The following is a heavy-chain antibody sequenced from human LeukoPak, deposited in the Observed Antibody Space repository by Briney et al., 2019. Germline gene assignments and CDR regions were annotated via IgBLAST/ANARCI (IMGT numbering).Heavy chain of an antibody. J-gene: IGHJ5*02. D-gene: IGHD6-19*01. Sequence: ASVKVSCKASGYTFTGYYMHWVRQAPGQGLEWMGRINPNSGGTNYAQKFQGRVTMTRDTSISTAYMDLSRLRSDDTAVYYCARAVEGWNWFDPWGQGTLVTVSS. CDR1: GYTFTGYY. CDR3: ARAVEGWNWFDP. V-gene: IGHV1-2*06. CDR2: INPNSGGT.